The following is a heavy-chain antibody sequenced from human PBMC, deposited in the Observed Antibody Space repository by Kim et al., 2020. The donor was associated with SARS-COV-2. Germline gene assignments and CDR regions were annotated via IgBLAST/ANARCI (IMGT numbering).Heavy chain of an antibody. D-gene: IGHD1-7*01. CDR2: GVDP. J-gene: IGHJ4*02. V-gene: IGHV3-23*01. Sequence: GVDPFYADSVKGRFTISRDTSKNTLYLQMNSLRAEDTALYYCARTNNLDSWGQGTLVTVTS. CDR3: ARTNNLDS.